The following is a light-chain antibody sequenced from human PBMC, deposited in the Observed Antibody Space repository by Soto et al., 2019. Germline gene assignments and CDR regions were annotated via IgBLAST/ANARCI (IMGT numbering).Light chain of an antibody. CDR2: WAS. Sequence: IVMTQSPDSLAVSLGERATINCKSSQSVLYSSNNKNYLAWYQQKPGQSPKLLIYWASTRESGVPDRFSGSGSGTEFTLTISSLQAEDVAVYYCQQYYSTPPYTFGQGTKLEIK. CDR1: QSVLYSSNNKNY. V-gene: IGKV4-1*01. J-gene: IGKJ2*01. CDR3: QQYYSTPPYT.